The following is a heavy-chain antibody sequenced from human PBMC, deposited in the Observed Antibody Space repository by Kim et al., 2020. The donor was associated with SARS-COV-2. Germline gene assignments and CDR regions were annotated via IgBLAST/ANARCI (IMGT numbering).Heavy chain of an antibody. J-gene: IGHJ4*02. D-gene: IGHD6-6*01. V-gene: IGHV4-39*01. CDR1: GGSISSSSYY. CDR3: ARLNRYSSSPGFY. Sequence: SETLSLTCTVSGGSISSSSYYWGWIRQPPGKGLEWIGSIYYSGSTYYNPSLKSRVTISVDTSKNQFSLKLSSVTAADTAVYYCARLNRYSSSPGFYWGQGTLVTVSS. CDR2: IYYSGST.